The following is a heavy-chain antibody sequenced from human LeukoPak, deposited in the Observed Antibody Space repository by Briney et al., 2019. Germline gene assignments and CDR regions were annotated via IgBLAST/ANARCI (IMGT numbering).Heavy chain of an antibody. J-gene: IGHJ4*02. Sequence: QPGRSLRLSCAASGFTFSSYAMHWVRQAPGKGLEWVAVISYDGSNKYYADSVKGRFTISRDNSKNTLYLQMNSLRAEDTAVYYCARDLYSSSWSLDYWGQGTLVTVSS. V-gene: IGHV3-30*04. CDR2: ISYDGSNK. CDR1: GFTFSSYA. D-gene: IGHD6-13*01. CDR3: ARDLYSSSWSLDY.